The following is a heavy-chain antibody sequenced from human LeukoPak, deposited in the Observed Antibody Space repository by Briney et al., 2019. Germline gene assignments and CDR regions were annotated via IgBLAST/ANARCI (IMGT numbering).Heavy chain of an antibody. J-gene: IGHJ6*02. CDR2: ISAYKGNT. D-gene: IGHD4-4*01. CDR3: ARDRGYSNPPYYYHYHGMDV. V-gene: IGHV1-18*01. Sequence: GASVKVSCKASGCTFTSYVISWVRQAPGQGPEWMGLISAYKGNTNYAQKLQGRVTMTTDTSTSTAYMELRSLRSDDTAVYYCARDRGYSNPPYYYHYHGMDVWGQGTTVTVSS. CDR1: GCTFTSYV.